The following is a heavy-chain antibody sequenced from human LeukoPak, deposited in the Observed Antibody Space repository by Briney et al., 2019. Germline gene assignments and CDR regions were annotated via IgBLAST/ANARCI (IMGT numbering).Heavy chain of an antibody. J-gene: IGHJ4*02. D-gene: IGHD3-10*01. CDR2: INPSGGST. Sequence: ASVKVSCKASGYTFTNYYMHWVRQAPGQGLEWMGIINPSGGSTTYAQKFQGRATMTRDTSTSTVYMELSGLRSEDTAVYYCARDLHIDGRPEGRDYWGQGTLVTVSS. CDR1: GYTFTNYY. CDR3: ARDLHIDGRPEGRDY. V-gene: IGHV1-46*01.